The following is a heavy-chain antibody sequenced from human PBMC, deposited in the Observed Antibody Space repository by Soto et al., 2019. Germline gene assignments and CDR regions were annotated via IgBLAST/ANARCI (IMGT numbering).Heavy chain of an antibody. J-gene: IGHJ6*02. V-gene: IGHV4-4*02. Sequence: SETLSLTGGVSGDSISSSKWWTWVRQTPGNGLEWIGKIDHNGVANYNPSLEGRVTISKDISKNQISLKVTSVTAADSAVYYCARMNRDYYYYGMDVWGQGATVTVSS. CDR2: IDHNGVA. CDR3: ARMNRDYYYYGMDV. CDR1: GDSISSSKW.